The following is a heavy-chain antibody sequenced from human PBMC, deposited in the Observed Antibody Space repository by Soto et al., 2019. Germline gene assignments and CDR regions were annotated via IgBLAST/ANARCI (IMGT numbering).Heavy chain of an antibody. V-gene: IGHV1-46*01. J-gene: IGHJ4*02. CDR2: INPNGGIT. D-gene: IGHD2-2*01. CDR3: ATSVTSAMAFDY. Sequence: GASVKVSCKASGYTFTHYYIHWVRQAPGQGLEWMGIINPNGGITTYAQKFRAGFTMTRHTSTSTVYLELSSLRSEDSAIYYCATSVTSAMAFDYWGQGTLVTVSS. CDR1: GYTFTHYY.